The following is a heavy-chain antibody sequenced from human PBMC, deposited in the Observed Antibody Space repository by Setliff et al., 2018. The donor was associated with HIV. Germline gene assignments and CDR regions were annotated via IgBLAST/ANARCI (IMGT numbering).Heavy chain of an antibody. J-gene: IGHJ4*02. Sequence: ASVKVSCKASGYSFTSYGISWVRQAPGRGLEWMGWISAYNGNKNYAQKIQDRLTMTTDTSTSTAYMELRSLRSDDTAVYYCARFPNPSQIVVVMPPDYWGQGTLVTSPQ. CDR3: ARFPNPSQIVVVMPPDY. CDR2: ISAYNGNK. D-gene: IGHD3-22*01. CDR1: GYSFTSYG. V-gene: IGHV1-18*01.